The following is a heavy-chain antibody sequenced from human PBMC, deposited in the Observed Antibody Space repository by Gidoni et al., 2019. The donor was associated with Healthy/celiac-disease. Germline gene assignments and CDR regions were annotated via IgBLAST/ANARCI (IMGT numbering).Heavy chain of an antibody. CDR2: IYYSGST. V-gene: IGHV4-39*01. CDR1: GGSISSSSYY. CDR3: ARRAIVGATGGWFDP. Sequence: QLQLQESGPGLVKPSETLSLTCTVSGGSISSSSYYWGWIRQPPGKGLEWIGSIYYSGSTYYNPSLKSRVTISVDTSKNQFSLKLSSVTAADTAVYYCARRAIVGATGGWFDPWGQGTLVTVSS. D-gene: IGHD1-26*01. J-gene: IGHJ5*02.